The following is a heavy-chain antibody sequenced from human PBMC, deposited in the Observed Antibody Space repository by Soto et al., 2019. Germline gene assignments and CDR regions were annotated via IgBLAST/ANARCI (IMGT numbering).Heavy chain of an antibody. D-gene: IGHD1-26*01. CDR1: GFTVSNNY. CDR3: ARGSGSYSQSRS. J-gene: IGHJ4*02. Sequence: EVQLVESGGGLVQPGGSLRLSCAASGFTVSNNYMSWVRQAPGKGLEWVSVIYSGGNTYYADSVKGRFTISRDNSNNTLYLQMNSLRAEDTAVYYCARGSGSYSQSRSWGQGTLVTVSS. V-gene: IGHV3-66*01. CDR2: IYSGGNT.